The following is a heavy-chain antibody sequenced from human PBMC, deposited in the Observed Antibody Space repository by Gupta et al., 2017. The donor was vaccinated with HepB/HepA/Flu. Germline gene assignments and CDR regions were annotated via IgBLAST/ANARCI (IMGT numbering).Heavy chain of an antibody. J-gene: IGHJ5*02. V-gene: IGHV3-48*02. CDR1: GFTFSIFN. CDR2: ISASGETT. D-gene: IGHD5-24*01. CDR3: SAERAAFDP. Sequence: EVQMVESGGGLVQPGGSLRLSCAASGFTFSIFNMNWVRQAPGKGLAGVAYISASGETTLYADFAKGRFTISRDNAQKYLFLQMNSLRDDDTAVYYCSAERAAFDPWGQGTLVTVAS.